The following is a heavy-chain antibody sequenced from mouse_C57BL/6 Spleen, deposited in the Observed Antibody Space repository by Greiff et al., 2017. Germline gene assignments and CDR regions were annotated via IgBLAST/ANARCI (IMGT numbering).Heavy chain of an antibody. CDR2: IDPETGGT. CDR1: GYTFTDYE. D-gene: IGHD1-1*01. J-gene: IGHJ2*01. V-gene: IGHV1-15*01. CDR3: TRSGGSSPFDY. Sequence: QVQLQQSGAELVRPGASVTLSCKASGYTFTDYEMHWVKQTPVHGLEWIGAIDPETGGTAYNQKFKGKAILTADKSSSTAYIELRSLTSEDSAVYYCTRSGGSSPFDYWGQGTTLTVSS.